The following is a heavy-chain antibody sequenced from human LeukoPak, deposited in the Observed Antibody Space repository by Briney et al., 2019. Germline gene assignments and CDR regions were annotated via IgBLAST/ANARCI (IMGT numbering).Heavy chain of an antibody. CDR2: ISSGSRTI. V-gene: IGHV3-48*01. D-gene: IGHD3-3*01. CDR1: GFSFSSYS. J-gene: IGHJ4*02. Sequence: GGSLRLSCAASGFSFSSYSMNWVRQAPGRGLEWISYISSGSRTIFYADSAKGRFTISRDNAKNSLYLLMNSLRAEDTAVYYCARAPGNYDFWSGYYTGPHFDYWGQGTLVTVSS. CDR3: ARAPGNYDFWSGYYTGPHFDY.